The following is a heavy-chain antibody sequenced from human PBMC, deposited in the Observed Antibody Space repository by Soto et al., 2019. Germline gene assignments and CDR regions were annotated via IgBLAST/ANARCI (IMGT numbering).Heavy chain of an antibody. Sequence: QVQLQESGPGLVKPSQTLSLTCTVSGGSISRSGYYWSWLRQHPGKGLEWIGYIYYSGSTYYNPSLKSRVTISVDTSKKQFSLKLSSVTAADTAVYFCARGTFWGGYVLGAFDIWGQGTMVTVSS. D-gene: IGHD5-12*01. CDR2: IYYSGST. CDR1: GGSISRSGYY. J-gene: IGHJ3*02. V-gene: IGHV4-31*03. CDR3: ARGTFWGGYVLGAFDI.